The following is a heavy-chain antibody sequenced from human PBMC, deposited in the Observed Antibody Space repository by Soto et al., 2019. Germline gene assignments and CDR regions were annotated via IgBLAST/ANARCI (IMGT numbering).Heavy chain of an antibody. D-gene: IGHD3-22*01. CDR3: ARGQDYYDSSGYFDY. J-gene: IGHJ4*02. V-gene: IGHV3-30-3*01. CDR1: GFTFSSYA. CDR2: ISYDGSNK. Sequence: GGSLRLSCAASGFTFSSYAMHWVRQAPGKGLEWVAVISYDGSNKYYADSVKGRFTISRDNSKNTLYLQMNSLRAEDTAVYYCARGQDYYDSSGYFDYWGQGTLVTVSS.